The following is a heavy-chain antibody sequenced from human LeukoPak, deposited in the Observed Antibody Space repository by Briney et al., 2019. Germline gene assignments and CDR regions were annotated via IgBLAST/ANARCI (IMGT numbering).Heavy chain of an antibody. CDR1: GYTFTDYD. D-gene: IGHD3-10*01. CDR3: ARRSLEIPVVRGVIHYFDY. CDR2: INPNSGGT. J-gene: IGHJ4*02. V-gene: IGHV1-2*02. Sequence: EASVKVSCKASGYTFTDYDMHWVRQAPGQGLEWMGWINPNSGGTNYAQKFQGRVTMTRDMSISTAYMELNRLTSDDTALYYCARRSLEIPVVRGVIHYFDYWGQGTLVTVSS.